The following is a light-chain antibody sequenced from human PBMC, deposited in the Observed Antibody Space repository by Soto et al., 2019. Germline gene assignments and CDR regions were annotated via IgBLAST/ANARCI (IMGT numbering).Light chain of an antibody. CDR2: GAS. J-gene: IGKJ5*01. CDR1: QSVSSSQ. CDR3: QQYNNWPPT. V-gene: IGKV3-20*01. Sequence: EIVLTQSPGTLSLSPGERATLSCRASQSVSSSQLAWYEQKPGQAPRLLIYGASSRATDIPDRFSGSGSGTEFTLTISSLQSEDFAVYYCQQYNNWPPTCGQGTRREIK.